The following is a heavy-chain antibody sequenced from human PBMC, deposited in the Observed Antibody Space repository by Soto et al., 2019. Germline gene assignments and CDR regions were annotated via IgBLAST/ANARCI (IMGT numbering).Heavy chain of an antibody. J-gene: IGHJ6*02. CDR1: GGTFSSYA. D-gene: IGHD3-10*02. CDR2: IIPIFGTA. CDR3: VGNPNVGQGYYYYGMDV. Sequence: QVQLVQSGAEVKKPGSSVKVSCKASGGTFSSYAISWVRQAPGQGLEWMGGIIPIFGTANYAQKFQGRVTITADESTSTAYMELSSLRSEDTAVYYCVGNPNVGQGYYYYGMDVWGQGTTVTVSS. V-gene: IGHV1-69*01.